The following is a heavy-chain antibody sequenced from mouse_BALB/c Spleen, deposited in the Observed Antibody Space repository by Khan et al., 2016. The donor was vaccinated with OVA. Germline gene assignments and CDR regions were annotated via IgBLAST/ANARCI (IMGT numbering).Heavy chain of an antibody. CDR1: GYTFTSYT. V-gene: IGHV1-4*01. CDR3: VRDGAYHRDDGWFAY. Sequence: VQVVESGAELARPGASVKMSCKASGYTFTSYTIHWIKKRPGQGLEWIGYINPSNGYTNYNQKFKDKATLTTDKSSTTAYLQLSSLTSDDSAVYNCVRDGAYHRDDGWFAYWGQGTLVTVSA. J-gene: IGHJ3*01. CDR2: INPSNGYT. D-gene: IGHD2-14*01.